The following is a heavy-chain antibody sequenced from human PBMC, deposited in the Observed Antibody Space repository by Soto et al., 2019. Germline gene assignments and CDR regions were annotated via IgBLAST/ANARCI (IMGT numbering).Heavy chain of an antibody. V-gene: IGHV1-18*01. J-gene: IGHJ3*01. CDR3: ARWSAIGGGAEALDV. D-gene: IGHD1-26*01. CDR1: GYTFINYG. CDR2: LSAYNGDT. Sequence: QVQLVQSGAEVKKPGASGRVSCKTSGYTFINYGITWVRQSPGQGLEWMGWLSAYNGDTSSSEKLQDRFTMTTDTSTNTGYMALRSLTSDDTAGYYCARWSAIGGGAEALDVWGQGTMVIVSS.